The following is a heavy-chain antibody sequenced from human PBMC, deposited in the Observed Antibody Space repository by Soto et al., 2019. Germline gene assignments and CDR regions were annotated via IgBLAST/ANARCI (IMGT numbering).Heavy chain of an antibody. CDR2: IYDSGST. J-gene: IGHJ4*02. CDR3: ARLGRYQMGIFDY. D-gene: IGHD2-2*01. CDR1: GGSIGSYY. V-gene: IGHV4-59*08. Sequence: SETLSLTCTVSGGSIGSYYWSWIRQPPGKGLEYIGYIYDSGSTNYNPSLKSRVTISVDTSKNQFSLKLSSVTAADTALYYCARLGRYQMGIFDYWGQGTLVTVSS.